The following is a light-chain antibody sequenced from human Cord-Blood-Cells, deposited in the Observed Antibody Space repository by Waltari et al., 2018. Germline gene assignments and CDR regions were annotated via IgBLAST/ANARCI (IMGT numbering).Light chain of an antibody. Sequence: ARFTCTLRSGINVGTYRIYWYQQKPGSLPRYLLRYKPDSDKQQGSGVPSRFSGSKDASTNAGLLLISGLQSEDEADYYCAIWYSSTWVFGGGTKLTVL. CDR2: YKPDSDK. J-gene: IGLJ3*02. V-gene: IGLV5-39*01. CDR1: SGINVGTYR. CDR3: AIWYSSTWV.